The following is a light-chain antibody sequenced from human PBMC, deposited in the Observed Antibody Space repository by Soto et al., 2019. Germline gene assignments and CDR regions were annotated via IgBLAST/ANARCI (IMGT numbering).Light chain of an antibody. CDR1: SSDVGTHGY. J-gene: IGLJ3*02. Sequence: QSVLTQPPSASGSPGQSVTISCTGTSSDVGTHGYVSWYQQHAGKAPKLMIYDVTKRPSGVPDRFSGSKSANTASLTVSGLQAEDEVDYYCMCYAGGNNWVFGGGTKLTVL. V-gene: IGLV2-8*01. CDR3: MCYAGGNNWV. CDR2: DVT.